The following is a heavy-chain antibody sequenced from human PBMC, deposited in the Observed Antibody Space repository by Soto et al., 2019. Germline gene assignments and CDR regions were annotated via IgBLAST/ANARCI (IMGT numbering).Heavy chain of an antibody. D-gene: IGHD4-17*01. CDR3: VGDGGYGDYDG. CDR2: IISNGGST. V-gene: IGHV3-64*01. CDR1: GFTFSDYA. Sequence: EVQLVESGGGLVQPGGSLRLSCAASGFTFSDYAMHWVRQAPGEGLEYVSAIISNGGSTYYANSVKGRFTISRDHFKITLSLEVGSLRGEDIAVYFCVGDGGYGDYDGWGQGALVTVSS. J-gene: IGHJ1*01.